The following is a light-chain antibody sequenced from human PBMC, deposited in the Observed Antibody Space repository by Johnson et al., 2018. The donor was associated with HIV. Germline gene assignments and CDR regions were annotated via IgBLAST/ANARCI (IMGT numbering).Light chain of an antibody. J-gene: IGLJ1*01. CDR2: ENN. CDR3: GTWDSSLTFVV. V-gene: IGLV1-51*02. CDR1: SSNIGNNY. Sequence: QSVLTQPPSVSAAPGQKVTISCSGSSSNIGNNYVSWYQQLPGTAPKLLIYENNKRPSGIPDRFSGSKSGTSATLGINGLQTGDEADYYCGTWDSSLTFVVFGTGTKVTVL.